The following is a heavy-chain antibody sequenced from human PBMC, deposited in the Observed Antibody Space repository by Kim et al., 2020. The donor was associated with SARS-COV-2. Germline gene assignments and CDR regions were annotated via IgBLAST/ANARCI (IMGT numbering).Heavy chain of an antibody. V-gene: IGHV3-23*01. D-gene: IGHD7-27*01. Sequence: DSVKGRFTISRDNSTNTLYLKMNSLRAEDTAIYYGAKALPGTGDRPYFDYWGQGTLVTVSS. J-gene: IGHJ4*02. CDR3: AKALPGTGDRPYFDY.